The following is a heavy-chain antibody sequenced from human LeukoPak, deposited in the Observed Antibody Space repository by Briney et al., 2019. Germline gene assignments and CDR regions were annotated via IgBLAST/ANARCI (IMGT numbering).Heavy chain of an antibody. Sequence: ASVKVSCKASGGTFSSYAISWVRQAPGQGLEWMGRIIPILGIANYAQKFQGRVTITADKSTSTAYMELSSLRSEDTAVNYCATKGGSYCSGGSCYDYWGQGTLVTVSS. CDR2: IIPILGIA. J-gene: IGHJ4*02. D-gene: IGHD2-15*01. CDR1: GGTFSSYA. CDR3: ATKGGSYCSGGSCYDY. V-gene: IGHV1-69*04.